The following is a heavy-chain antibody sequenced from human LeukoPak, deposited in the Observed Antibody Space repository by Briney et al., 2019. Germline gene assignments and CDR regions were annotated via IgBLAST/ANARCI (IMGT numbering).Heavy chain of an antibody. CDR2: IYSGGST. Sequence: GGSLRLSCAASGFTVSSNYMSWVRQAPGKGLEWVSVIYSGGSTYSADSVKGRFTISRDNSKNTLYLQMNSLRAEDTAVYYRARVNLAERDAFDIWGQGTMVTVSS. CDR3: ARVNLAERDAFDI. D-gene: IGHD6-19*01. V-gene: IGHV3-66*01. CDR1: GFTVSSNY. J-gene: IGHJ3*02.